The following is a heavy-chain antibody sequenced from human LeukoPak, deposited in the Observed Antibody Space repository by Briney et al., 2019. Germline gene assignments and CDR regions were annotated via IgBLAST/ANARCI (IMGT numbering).Heavy chain of an antibody. CDR3: ARASSSWYEEVWWFDP. CDR2: IYYSGST. V-gene: IGHV4-31*03. D-gene: IGHD6-13*01. CDR1: GGSISSGGYY. Sequence: PSETLSLTCTVSGGSISSGGYYWSWIRQHPGKGLEWIGYIYYSGSTYYNPSLKSRVTISVDTSKNQFSLKLSSVTAADTAVYYCARASSSWYEEVWWFDPWGQGTLVTVSS. J-gene: IGHJ5*02.